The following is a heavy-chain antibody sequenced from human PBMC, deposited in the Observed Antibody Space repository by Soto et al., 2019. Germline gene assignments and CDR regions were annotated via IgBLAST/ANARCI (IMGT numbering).Heavy chain of an antibody. J-gene: IGHJ4*02. D-gene: IGHD4-17*01. CDR2: IWYDGSNK. CDR3: ARGSTVTTDYYFDY. CDR1: GFTLSSYG. Sequence: QVQLVESGGGVVQPGRSLRLSCAASGFTLSSYGMHWFRQAPGKGLEWVAVIWYDGSNKYYADSVKGRFTISRDNSKNTLYLQMNSLRAEDTAVYYCARGSTVTTDYYFDYWGQGTLVTVSS. V-gene: IGHV3-33*01.